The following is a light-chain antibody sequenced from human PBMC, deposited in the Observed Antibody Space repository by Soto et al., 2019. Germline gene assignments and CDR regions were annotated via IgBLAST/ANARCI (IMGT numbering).Light chain of an antibody. Sequence: QSALTQPRSVSGSPGQSVTISCTGTSSDVGGYNYVSWYQQHSGKAPKLMIYDVSKRPSGVPDRFSGSKSGNTASLTISGLQAEDEADYYCCSYAGSYTHGFGTGTKVTV. CDR3: CSYAGSYTHG. CDR2: DVS. J-gene: IGLJ1*01. CDR1: SSDVGGYNY. V-gene: IGLV2-11*01.